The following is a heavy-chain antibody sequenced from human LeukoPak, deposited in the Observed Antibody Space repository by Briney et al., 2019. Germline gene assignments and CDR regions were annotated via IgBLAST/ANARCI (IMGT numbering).Heavy chain of an antibody. V-gene: IGHV3-49*04. CDR1: GFTFGDYA. J-gene: IGHJ4*02. Sequence: GGSLRLSCTASGFTFGDYAMSWVRQAPGKGLEWVGFIRSKAYGGTTEYAASVKGRFTISRDDSKSIAYLQMNSLKTEDTAVYYCTRERISGYDAAFDYWGQGTLVTVSS. CDR3: TRERISGYDAAFDY. CDR2: IRSKAYGGTT. D-gene: IGHD5-12*01.